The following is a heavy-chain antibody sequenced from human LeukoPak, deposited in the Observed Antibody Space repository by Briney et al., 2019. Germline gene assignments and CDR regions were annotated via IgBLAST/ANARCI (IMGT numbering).Heavy chain of an antibody. J-gene: IGHJ4*02. CDR3: ARIPSCSSTSCQDY. V-gene: IGHV3-74*01. D-gene: IGHD2-2*01. CDR2: INSDGSST. CDR1: GFTFSSYW. Sequence: GGSLRLSCAASGFTFSSYWMHWVRQAPGKGLGWVSRINSDGSSTSYADSVKGRFTISRDNAKNTLYLQMNSLRAEDTTVYYCARIPSCSSTSCQDYWGQGTLVTVSS.